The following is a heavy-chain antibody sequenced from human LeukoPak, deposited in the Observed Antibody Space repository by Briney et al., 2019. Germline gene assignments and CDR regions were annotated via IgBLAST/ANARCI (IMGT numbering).Heavy chain of an antibody. CDR1: GFTFSTYW. CDR2: IKQDGSEI. J-gene: IGHJ4*02. Sequence: RGSLRLSCAASGFTFSTYWMSWVRQAPGKGLEWVANIKQDGSEIYYVDSVKGRFTISRDNAKNSLYLQMNSLRAYDTAVYHCARDWGTYSSLRGDYWGQGILVTASS. D-gene: IGHD6-19*01. V-gene: IGHV3-7*05. CDR3: ARDWGTYSSLRGDY.